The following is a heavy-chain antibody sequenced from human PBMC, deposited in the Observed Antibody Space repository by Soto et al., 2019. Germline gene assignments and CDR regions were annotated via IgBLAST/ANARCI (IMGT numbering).Heavy chain of an antibody. CDR1: GFTFRSYS. CDR2: VSYVGDNK. Sequence: SLRLSCGGSGFTFRSYSFHWVRQAPGRGLEWVALVSYVGDNKYYVESVKGRFTISRDNLKNTVYLQMDSLTADDTAVYYCARDGGKSGFYDAFDIWGRGTVVTVSS. CDR3: ARDGGKSGFYDAFDI. J-gene: IGHJ3*02. D-gene: IGHD1-26*01. V-gene: IGHV3-30*01.